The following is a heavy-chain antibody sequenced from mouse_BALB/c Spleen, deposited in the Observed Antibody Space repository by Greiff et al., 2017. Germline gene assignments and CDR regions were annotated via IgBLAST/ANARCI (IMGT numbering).Heavy chain of an antibody. V-gene: IGHV1S81*02. CDR1: GYTFTSYY. CDR3: TRGGNYGGGMDY. J-gene: IGHJ4*01. D-gene: IGHD2-1*01. CDR2: INPSNGGT. Sequence: VQLQQSGAELVKPGASVKLSCKASGYTFTSYYMYWVKQRPGQGLEWIGEINPSNGGTNFNEKFKSKATLTVDKSSSTAYMQLSSLTSEDSAVYYCTRGGNYGGGMDYWGQGTSVTVSS.